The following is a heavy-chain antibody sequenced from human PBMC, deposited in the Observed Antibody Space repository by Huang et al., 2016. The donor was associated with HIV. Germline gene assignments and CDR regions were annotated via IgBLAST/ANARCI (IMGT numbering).Heavy chain of an antibody. CDR2: ISNDGSNN. J-gene: IGHJ3*02. V-gene: IGHV3-30-3*01. D-gene: IGHD5-18*01. CDR3: ARAKDTWDAYDI. CDR1: GFPLNNHA. Sequence: QVQLVESGGGVVQTGRFLSLSWAASGFPLNNHAMHWVRQAPGKGLDCVGVISNDGSNNYDADSVKGRFTISRDSSKSTLFLHMTSLRTEDTAVYYCARAKDTWDAYDIWGQGTMVIVSP.